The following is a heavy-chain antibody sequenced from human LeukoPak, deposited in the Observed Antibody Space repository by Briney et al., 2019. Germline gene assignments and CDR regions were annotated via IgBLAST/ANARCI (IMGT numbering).Heavy chain of an antibody. Sequence: GESLQISCKGSGYSFTSYWIGWVRPMPGKGLEWMGIIYPGDSDTRYSPSFQGQVTISADKSISTAYLQWSSLKASDTSMYYCARIYGDYAGWCDPWRQGTLVSVSS. V-gene: IGHV5-51*01. J-gene: IGHJ5*02. CDR3: ARIYGDYAGWCDP. CDR1: GYSFTSYW. D-gene: IGHD4-17*01. CDR2: IYPGDSDT.